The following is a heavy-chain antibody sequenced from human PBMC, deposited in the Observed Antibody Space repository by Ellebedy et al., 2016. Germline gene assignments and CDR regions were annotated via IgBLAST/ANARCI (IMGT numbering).Heavy chain of an antibody. D-gene: IGHD5-12*01. J-gene: IGHJ4*02. V-gene: IGHV3-7*01. Sequence: GESLKISCAASRFTFSTYGMSWVRQTPGKGLEWVANIKKDGSEKKYVDSVKGRFTVSRDNAKNSLYLQMSSLRVEDTAIYYCARDGYSDSWFVHAPWGQGTPVTVSS. CDR2: IKKDGSEK. CDR1: RFTFSTYG. CDR3: ARDGYSDSWFVHAP.